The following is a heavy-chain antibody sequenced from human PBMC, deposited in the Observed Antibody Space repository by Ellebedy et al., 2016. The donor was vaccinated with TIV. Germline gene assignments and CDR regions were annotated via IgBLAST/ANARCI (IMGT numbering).Heavy chain of an antibody. V-gene: IGHV1-18*01. CDR2: ISGYNGNT. CDR3: ATLFRGSFGLFDD. Sequence: ASVKVSXKASGYTFTIYGISWVRQAPGQGLEWMGWISGYNGNTNYAQNFQGRVTMTTDTSTSTVYMELTNLRSDDTAMYYCATLFRGSFGLFDDWGQGTLVTVSS. J-gene: IGHJ4*02. D-gene: IGHD1-26*01. CDR1: GYTFTIYG.